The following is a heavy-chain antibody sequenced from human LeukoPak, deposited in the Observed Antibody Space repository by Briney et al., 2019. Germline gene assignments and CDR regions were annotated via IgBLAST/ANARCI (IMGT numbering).Heavy chain of an antibody. CDR1: GGSFSGYY. V-gene: IGHV4-34*01. Sequence: PSETLSLTCAVYGGSFSGYYWSWIRQPPGKGLEWTGEINHSGSTNYNPSLKSRVTISVDTSKNQFSLKLSSVTAADTAVYYCARGLRKIFYYDSSGPFDYWGQGALVTVSS. CDR3: ARGLRKIFYYDSSGPFDY. J-gene: IGHJ4*02. CDR2: INHSGST. D-gene: IGHD3-22*01.